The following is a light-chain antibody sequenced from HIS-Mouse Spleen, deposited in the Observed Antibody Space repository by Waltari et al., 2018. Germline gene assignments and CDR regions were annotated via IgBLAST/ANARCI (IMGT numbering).Light chain of an antibody. CDR3: AAWDDSLSGYV. CDR2: RNN. V-gene: IGLV1-47*01. Sequence: QSVLTQPPSASGTPGQRVTISGSGSISNIGSNHVYWYQQLPGTAPKLLIYRNNQRPSGVPDRFSGSKSGTSASLAISGLRSEDEADYYCAAWDDSLSGYVFGTGTKVTVL. CDR1: ISNIGSNH. J-gene: IGLJ1*01.